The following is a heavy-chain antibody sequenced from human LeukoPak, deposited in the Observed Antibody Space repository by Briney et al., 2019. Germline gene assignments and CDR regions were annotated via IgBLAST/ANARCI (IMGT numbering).Heavy chain of an antibody. D-gene: IGHD3-10*01. Sequence: SETLSLTCTVSGGSISSGSYYWNWIRQPPGKGLEWIGYIYYSGSTNYNPSLKSRVTISVDTSKNQFSLKLSSVTAADTAVYYCARDSHGGWFGASNWFDPWGQGTLVTVSS. CDR1: GGSISSGSYY. J-gene: IGHJ5*02. CDR2: IYYSGST. V-gene: IGHV4-61*01. CDR3: ARDSHGGWFGASNWFDP.